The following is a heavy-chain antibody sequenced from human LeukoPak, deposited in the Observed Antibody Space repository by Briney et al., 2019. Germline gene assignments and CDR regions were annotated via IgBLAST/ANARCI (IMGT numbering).Heavy chain of an antibody. Sequence: GGSLRHSCAASGFTFSSYSMNWVRQAPGKGLEWVSYISSSSTIYYADSVKGRFTISRDNAKNSLYLQMNSLRDEDTAVYYCARHSYYYDSSGYYRIPGSFDYWGQGTLVTVSS. CDR2: ISSSSTI. CDR1: GFTFSSYS. CDR3: ARHSYYYDSSGYYRIPGSFDY. D-gene: IGHD3-22*01. V-gene: IGHV3-48*02. J-gene: IGHJ4*02.